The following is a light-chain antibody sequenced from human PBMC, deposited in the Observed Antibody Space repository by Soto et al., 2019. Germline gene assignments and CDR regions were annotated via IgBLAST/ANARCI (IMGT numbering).Light chain of an antibody. Sequence: DKITITCRATQSINWLAWYQQKPGKAPKLLIFEASRLESGVPSRFSGSGSGTEFTLTISSLFFFSSRRRHTRYSFG. CDR3: RYS. V-gene: IGKV1-5*03. J-gene: IGKJ3*01. CDR2: EAS. CDR1: QSINW.